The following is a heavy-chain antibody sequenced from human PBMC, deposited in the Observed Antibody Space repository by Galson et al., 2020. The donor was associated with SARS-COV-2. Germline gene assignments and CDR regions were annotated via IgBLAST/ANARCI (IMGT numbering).Heavy chain of an antibody. J-gene: IGHJ4*02. V-gene: IGHV1-46*03. CDR3: ARVRAPYSSGLAEFYFDY. Sequence: GESLKISCKASGHTFTSYYMHWVRQAPGQGLEWMGIINPSGGTTSYAQKFQGRVTMTRDTSTSTVYMELSSLRSEDTAVYYCARVRAPYSSGLAEFYFDYWGQGTLVTVSS. D-gene: IGHD6-19*01. CDR2: INPSGGTT. CDR1: GHTFTSYY.